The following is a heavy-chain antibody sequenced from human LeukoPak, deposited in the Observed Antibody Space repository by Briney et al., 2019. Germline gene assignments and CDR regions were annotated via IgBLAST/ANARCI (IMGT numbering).Heavy chain of an antibody. Sequence: SGGSLRLSCAASGFTFSSYAMSWVRQAPGKGLEWVSAISGSGGSTYYADSVKGRFTISRDNSKNTLYLQMNSLRAEDTAVYYCANGPPRLSVARYYCSSTSCYGSDVWGQGTTVTVSS. J-gene: IGHJ6*02. D-gene: IGHD2-2*01. CDR3: ANGPPRLSVARYYCSSTSCYGSDV. V-gene: IGHV3-23*01. CDR1: GFTFSSYA. CDR2: ISGSGGST.